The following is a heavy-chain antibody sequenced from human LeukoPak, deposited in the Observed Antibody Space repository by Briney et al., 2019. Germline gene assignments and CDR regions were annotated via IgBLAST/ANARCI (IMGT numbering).Heavy chain of an antibody. J-gene: IGHJ5*02. CDR2: MNPNSGNT. V-gene: IGHV1-8*01. Sequence: GASVKVSCKASGYTFTSYDINWVRQATGQGLEWMGWMNPNSGNTGYTQKFQGRVTMTRDTSISTAYMELSGLTSDDTAVYFCARGPRNDPWGQGTLVTVSS. CDR1: GYTFTSYD. CDR3: ARGPRNDP. D-gene: IGHD1-14*01.